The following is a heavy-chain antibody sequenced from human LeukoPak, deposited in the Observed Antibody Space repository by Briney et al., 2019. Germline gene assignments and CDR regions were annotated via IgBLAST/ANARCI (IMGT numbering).Heavy chain of an antibody. CDR3: ARNGVGSTDDI. Sequence: GGSLRLSCAASGFTLSRHWMHWVRPSPGKGLMWVSHLSPDGSATNYADSVKGRFIISRDNPKNTLYLQMNSLRAEDTAVYYCARNGVGSTDDIWGQGTVVTVSS. CDR2: LSPDGSAT. J-gene: IGHJ3*02. CDR1: GFTLSRHW. D-gene: IGHD2-8*01. V-gene: IGHV3-74*01.